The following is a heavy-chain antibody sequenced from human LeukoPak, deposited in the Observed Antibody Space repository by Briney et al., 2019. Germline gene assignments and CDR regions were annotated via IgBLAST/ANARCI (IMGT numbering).Heavy chain of an antibody. V-gene: IGHV3-33*01. CDR1: GFSFSSHD. Sequence: GGSLRLSCAASGFSFSSHDMHWVRQAPGKGLEWVAVIWYDGSDKYYVDSVKGRFTISRDNSKSTLYLQMNSLRVDDTAVYYCARGNYGDYDPYYFDYWGQGTLVTVSS. J-gene: IGHJ4*02. CDR3: ARGNYGDYDPYYFDY. CDR2: IWYDGSDK. D-gene: IGHD4-17*01.